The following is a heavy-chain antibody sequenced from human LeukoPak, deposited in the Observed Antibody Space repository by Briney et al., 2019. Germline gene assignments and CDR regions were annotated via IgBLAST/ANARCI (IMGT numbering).Heavy chain of an antibody. CDR1: GFTFSSYA. J-gene: IGHJ3*02. CDR2: ISYDGSNK. D-gene: IGHD1-1*01. Sequence: GGSLRLSCAASGFTFSSYAMHWVRQAPGKGLEWVAVISYDGSNKYYADSLRGRFTISRDNSKSTLYLQMNGLRAEDTAIFYCAKSLFTSATGTGRAFHIWGQGTRVTVSS. CDR3: AKSLFTSATGTGRAFHI. V-gene: IGHV3-30-3*02.